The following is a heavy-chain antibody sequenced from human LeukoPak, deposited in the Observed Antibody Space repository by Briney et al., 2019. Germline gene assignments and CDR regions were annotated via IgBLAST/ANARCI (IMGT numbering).Heavy chain of an antibody. V-gene: IGHV3-66*01. CDR3: ARGSRQWLVDY. D-gene: IGHD6-19*01. CDR2: IYRGGST. J-gene: IGHJ4*02. CDR1: GFTVGSNY. Sequence: GGSLRLSCAASGFTVGSNYMSWVRQAPGKGLEWVSIIYRGGSTNYADSVKGRFTISRDTSKNTLYLQMNSLRAADTAVYYCARGSRQWLVDYWGQGTLVTVSS.